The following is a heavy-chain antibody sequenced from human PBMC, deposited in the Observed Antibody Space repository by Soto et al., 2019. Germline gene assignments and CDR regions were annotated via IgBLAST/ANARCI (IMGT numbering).Heavy chain of an antibody. Sequence: GGSLRLSCAASGFTFSSYAMHWVRQAPGKGLEWVAVISYDGSNKYYADSVKGRFTISRDNSKNTLYLQMNSLRAEDTAVYYCARERRQPQYSSSSGHDAFDIWGQGTMVTVSS. CDR1: GFTFSSYA. D-gene: IGHD6-6*01. J-gene: IGHJ3*02. CDR3: ARERRQPQYSSSSGHDAFDI. CDR2: ISYDGSNK. V-gene: IGHV3-30-3*01.